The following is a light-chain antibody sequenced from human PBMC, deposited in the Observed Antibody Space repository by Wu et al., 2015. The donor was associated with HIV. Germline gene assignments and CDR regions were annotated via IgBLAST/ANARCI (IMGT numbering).Light chain of an antibody. CDR1: QSVGSF. CDR2: GVS. Sequence: EIVMTQSPATLSVSPGERATLSCRASQSVGSFLAWYQQKPGQAPRLLIFGVSTRATGIPARFAGSGSGTEFTLTINSMQSEDFALYFCQQYNDWPPYTFGQGTKLEIK. V-gene: IGKV3-15*01. CDR3: QQYNDWPPYT. J-gene: IGKJ2*01.